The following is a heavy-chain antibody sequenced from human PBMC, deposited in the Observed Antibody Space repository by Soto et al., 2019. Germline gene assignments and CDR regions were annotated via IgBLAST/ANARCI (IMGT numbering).Heavy chain of an antibody. D-gene: IGHD3-22*01. J-gene: IGHJ4*02. CDR1: GGSVSSGSDY. Sequence: SETLSLTXSVSGGSVSSGSDYWCWIRQPPGKGLEWIGYIYYSGSTNYNPSLKSRVTISVDTSKNQFSLKLSSVTAADTPVYYCASRVVITTFVDYWGQGTLVTVSS. CDR2: IYYSGST. CDR3: ASRVVITTFVDY. V-gene: IGHV4-61*01.